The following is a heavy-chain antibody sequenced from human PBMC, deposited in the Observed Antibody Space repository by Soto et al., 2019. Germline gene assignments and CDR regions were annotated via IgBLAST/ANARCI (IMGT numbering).Heavy chain of an antibody. CDR2: ISGSGGST. V-gene: IGHV3-23*01. Sequence: GGSLRLSCAASGFTFSSYAMSWVRQAPGKGLEWVSAISGSGGSTYYADSVKGRFTISRDNSKNTLYLQMNSLRAEDTAVYYCAKASPKRLPAASYFDYWGQGTLVTVSS. D-gene: IGHD2-2*01. CDR3: AKASPKRLPAASYFDY. CDR1: GFTFSSYA. J-gene: IGHJ4*02.